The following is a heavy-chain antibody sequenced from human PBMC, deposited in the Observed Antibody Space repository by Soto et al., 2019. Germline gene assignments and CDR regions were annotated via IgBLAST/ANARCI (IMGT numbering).Heavy chain of an antibody. D-gene: IGHD6-13*01. J-gene: IGHJ5*02. V-gene: IGHV4-31*03. CDR3: ARVSATGTRWFDP. CDR1: GGSINSGAYY. CDR2: IHYTGRT. Sequence: SETLSLTCSVSGGSINSGAYYWSWIRHYPGKGREWIGYIHYTGRTYYNPSLESRATISVDTSKKHFSLKLSSVTAADTAVYYCARVSATGTRWFDPRGQGTLVTVSS.